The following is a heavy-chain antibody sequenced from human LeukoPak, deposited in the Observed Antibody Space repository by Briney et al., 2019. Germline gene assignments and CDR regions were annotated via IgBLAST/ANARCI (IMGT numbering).Heavy chain of an antibody. J-gene: IGHJ4*02. Sequence: GGSLRLSCVASDFSFSSQAMSWVRQFPRKGLEWISGVDARGSSTYYADSVKGRFTISRDNSKNTLYLQMDGLRADDTAVYYCAKDLSSSWNDYWGQGTLVTVSS. V-gene: IGHV3-23*01. CDR1: DFSFSSQA. CDR2: VDARGSST. CDR3: AKDLSSSWNDY. D-gene: IGHD6-6*01.